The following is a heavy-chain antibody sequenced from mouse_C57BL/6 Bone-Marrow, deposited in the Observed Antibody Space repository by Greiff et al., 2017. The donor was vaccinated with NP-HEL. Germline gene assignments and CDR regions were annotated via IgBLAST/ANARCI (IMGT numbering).Heavy chain of an antibody. V-gene: IGHV1-59*01. CDR1: GYTFTSYW. CDR2: IDPSDSYT. CDR3: ARGGYYSNYAGFAY. J-gene: IGHJ3*01. D-gene: IGHD2-5*01. Sequence: VQLQQPGAELVRPGTSVKLSCKASGYTFTSYWMHWVKQRPGQGLEWIGVIDPSDSYTNYNQKFKGKATLTVDTSSSTAYMQLSSLTSEESAVDYCARGGYYSNYAGFAYWGQGTLVTVSA.